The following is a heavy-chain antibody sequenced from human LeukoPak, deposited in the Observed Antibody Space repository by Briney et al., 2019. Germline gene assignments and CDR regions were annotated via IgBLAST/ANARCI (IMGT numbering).Heavy chain of an antibody. Sequence: SVKVSCKASGGTFSSYVISWVRQAPGQGLEWMGGIIPIFGTANNAQKFQGRVTITADESTSTAYMELRSLSSDDTAVYYCGRGPKAGGPHHDMDVWGRGTTVTVSS. V-gene: IGHV1-69*13. D-gene: IGHD2-15*01. CDR1: GGTFSSYV. J-gene: IGHJ6*02. CDR2: IIPIFGTA. CDR3: GRGPKAGGPHHDMDV.